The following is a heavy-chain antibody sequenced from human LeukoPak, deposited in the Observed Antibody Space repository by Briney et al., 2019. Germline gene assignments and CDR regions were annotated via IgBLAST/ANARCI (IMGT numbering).Heavy chain of an antibody. CDR1: GFTFSSYG. CDR2: IWYDGSNK. Sequence: GRSLRLSCAASGFTFSSYGMHWVGQAPGKGLEWVAVIWYDGSNKYYADSVKGRFTISRDNSKNTLYLQMNSLRAEDTAVYYCARVNSSGWYSFDYWGQGTLVTVSS. J-gene: IGHJ4*02. CDR3: ARVNSSGWYSFDY. V-gene: IGHV3-33*01. D-gene: IGHD6-19*01.